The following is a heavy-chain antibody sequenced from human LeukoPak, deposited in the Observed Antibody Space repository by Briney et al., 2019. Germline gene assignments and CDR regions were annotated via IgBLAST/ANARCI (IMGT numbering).Heavy chain of an antibody. J-gene: IGHJ4*02. CDR1: GFTFRNYN. CDR3: VRDRGYSNFDY. Sequence: PGGSLRLSCAASGFTFRNYNMNWVRQAVGGGLEWVSSISESRSFIKYADSLKGRFAISRDNAKNSLYLQMNSLRAEDTPVYYCVRDRGYSNFDYWGQGSLVTVSS. D-gene: IGHD4-11*01. V-gene: IGHV3-21*01. CDR2: ISESRSFI.